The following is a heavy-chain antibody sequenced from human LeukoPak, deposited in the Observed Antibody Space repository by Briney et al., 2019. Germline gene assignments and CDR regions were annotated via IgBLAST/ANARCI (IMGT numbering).Heavy chain of an antibody. D-gene: IGHD3-10*01. CDR1: GGSINNYF. V-gene: IGHV4-59*12. J-gene: IGHJ4*02. CDR3: AGSMVRGVIITSFDY. CDR2: IYYSDST. Sequence: SETLSLTCTVSGGSINNYFWSWIRQPPGKGLECIAYIYYSDSTNYKPSLKSRVTVSVDTSKNQFSLKLSSVTAADTAVYYCAGSMVRGVIITSFDYWGQGTLVTVSS.